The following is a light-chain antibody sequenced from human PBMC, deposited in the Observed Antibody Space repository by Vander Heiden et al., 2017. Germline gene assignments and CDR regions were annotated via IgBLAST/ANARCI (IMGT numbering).Light chain of an antibody. CDR3: QQRRD. CDR1: QSVSSY. V-gene: IGKV3-11*01. Sequence: EIVLTQSPATLSLSPGERATLSCRASQSVSSYLAWYQQKPGQAPRLLIYDASNRATGIPARFSSSGSGTDFTLTISSLEPEDFAVYYCQQRRDFGPGTKVDIK. CDR2: DAS. J-gene: IGKJ3*01.